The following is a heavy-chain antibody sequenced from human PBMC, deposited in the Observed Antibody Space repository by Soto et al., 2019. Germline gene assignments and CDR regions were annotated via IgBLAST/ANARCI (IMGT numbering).Heavy chain of an antibody. D-gene: IGHD3-22*01. CDR1: GGYISSSNW. CDR2: MYHDGST. CDR3: ARHNYYANQYYYGMDV. J-gene: IGHJ6*02. Sequence: SETLSLTCDVSGGYISSSNWWSWVRQPPGKGLEWIGEMYHDGSTYYNPSLRSRLSISVDKSRNQFSLRLNSVTAADTAVYYCARHNYYANQYYYGMDVSAQRTTVTVSS. V-gene: IGHV4-4*02.